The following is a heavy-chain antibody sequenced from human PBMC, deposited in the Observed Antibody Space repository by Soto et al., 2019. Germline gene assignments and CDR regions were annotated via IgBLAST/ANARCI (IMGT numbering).Heavy chain of an antibody. CDR1: GGSFSGYY. CDR2: INHSGST. Sequence: SETLSLTCAVYGGSFSGYYWSWIRQPPGKGLEWIGEINHSGSTNYNPSLKSRVTISVDTSKNQFSLKLSSVTAADTAVYYCARGGSSWYYYYYGMDVWGQGTTVTVFS. V-gene: IGHV4-34*01. D-gene: IGHD6-13*01. J-gene: IGHJ6*02. CDR3: ARGGSSWYYYYYGMDV.